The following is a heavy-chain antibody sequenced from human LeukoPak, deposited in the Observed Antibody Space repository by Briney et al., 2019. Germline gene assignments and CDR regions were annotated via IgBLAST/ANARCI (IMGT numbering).Heavy chain of an antibody. J-gene: IGHJ5*02. V-gene: IGHV3-48*01. CDR3: ATDPATGTTATSLLAP. CDR1: GFTFSDYS. D-gene: IGHD1-1*01. Sequence: GGSLRLSSEASGFTFSDYSMNWVRQAPGKGPEWVSYISSSSGTIFYADSVKGRFTISRDNAKNSLYLQMNSLSADDTAVYYCATDPATGTTATSLLAPWGQGTLVTVSS. CDR2: ISSSSGTI.